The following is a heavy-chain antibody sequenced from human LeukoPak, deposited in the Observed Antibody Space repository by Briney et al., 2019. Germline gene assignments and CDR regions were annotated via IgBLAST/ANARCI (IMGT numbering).Heavy chain of an antibody. J-gene: IGHJ4*02. CDR2: ISAYNGNT. D-gene: IGHD6-19*01. CDR3: ARDQAVAGTRRGRFDY. Sequence: ASVKVSCKASGYTFTSYGISWVRQAPGQGLEWMGWISAYNGNTNYAQKLQGRVTMTTDTSTSTAYMELRSLRSDDTAVYYCARDQAVAGTRRGRFDYWGQGTLVTVSS. CDR1: GYTFTSYG. V-gene: IGHV1-18*01.